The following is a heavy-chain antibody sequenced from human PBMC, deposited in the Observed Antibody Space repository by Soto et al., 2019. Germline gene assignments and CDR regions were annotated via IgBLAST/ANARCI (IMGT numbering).Heavy chain of an antibody. V-gene: IGHV4-39*01. CDR1: GGSISSSSYY. J-gene: IGHJ6*02. Sequence: QLQLQESGPGLVKPSETLSITCTVSGGSISSSSYYWGWIRQPPGKGLEWIGSIYYSVSTYYNPYLKSGVTRAVDTSKHQFCLKLSSVTAADTAVYYLASLFYCSSTSCYYYYGMDVWGQGTTVTVSS. D-gene: IGHD2-2*01. CDR2: IYYSVST. CDR3: ASLFYCSSTSCYYYYGMDV.